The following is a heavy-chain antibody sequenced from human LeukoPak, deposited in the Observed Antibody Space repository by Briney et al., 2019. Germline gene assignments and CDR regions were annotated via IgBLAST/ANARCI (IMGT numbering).Heavy chain of an antibody. CDR1: GFTVSSNY. V-gene: IGHV3-66*01. CDR2: IYSGGST. D-gene: IGHD3-10*02. CDR3: ARVGKKVLFDP. J-gene: IGHJ6*02. Sequence: PGGSLRLSCAASGFTVSSNYMSWVRQAPGKGLEWVSVIYSGGSTYYADSVKGRFTISRDNSKNTLYLQMNSLRAEDTAVYYCARVGKKVLFDPWGQGTTVTVSS.